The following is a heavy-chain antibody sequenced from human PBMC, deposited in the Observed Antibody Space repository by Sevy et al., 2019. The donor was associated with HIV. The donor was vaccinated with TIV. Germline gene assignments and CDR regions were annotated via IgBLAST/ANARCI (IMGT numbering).Heavy chain of an antibody. CDR1: GYDFSTYW. Sequence: GESLKISCKGSGYDFSTYWIAWVRKMPGKGLELMGIIFPGDSDTRYSPSFQGQVTISADDSIRTSYLQWRSLKASDTAIYYCARRGILLRGGDYFYYGLDVWGQGTTVTVSS. CDR3: ARRGILLRGGDYFYYGLDV. D-gene: IGHD1-26*01. V-gene: IGHV5-51*01. CDR2: IFPGDSDT. J-gene: IGHJ6*02.